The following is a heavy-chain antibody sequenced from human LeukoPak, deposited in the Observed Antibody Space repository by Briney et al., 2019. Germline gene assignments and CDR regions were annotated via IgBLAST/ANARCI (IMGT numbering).Heavy chain of an antibody. D-gene: IGHD4-11*01. Sequence: ASVKVSCKASGYTFTGYYMHWVRQAPGQGLEWMGCINPNSGGTNYAQKFQGRVTMTRDTSISTAYMELSRLRSDDTAVYYCARDGATVTTLWFDPWGQGTLVTVSS. CDR2: INPNSGGT. CDR1: GYTFTGYY. CDR3: ARDGATVTTLWFDP. V-gene: IGHV1-2*02. J-gene: IGHJ5*02.